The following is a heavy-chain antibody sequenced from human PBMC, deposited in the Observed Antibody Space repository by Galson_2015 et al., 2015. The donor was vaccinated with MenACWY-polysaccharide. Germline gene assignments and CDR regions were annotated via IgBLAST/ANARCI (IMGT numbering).Heavy chain of an antibody. CDR2: IDFRGRT. CDR3: ARPGYCSSSICTGHMDV. Sequence: SEPLSLTCPVYAASFSNSYWSWIRQAPGQGLEWLGEIDFRGRTRYNPSLKSRVTISVDTSKNQFSLHVRSVTAADTAWYFCARPGYCSSSICTGHMDVWGQGTTVTVSS. V-gene: IGHV4-34*01. J-gene: IGHJ6*02. D-gene: IGHD2-2*01. CDR1: AASFSNSY.